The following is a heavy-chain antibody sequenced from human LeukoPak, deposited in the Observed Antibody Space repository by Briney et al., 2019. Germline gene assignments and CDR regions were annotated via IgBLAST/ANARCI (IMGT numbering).Heavy chain of an antibody. Sequence: PSETLSLTCTVSGDSISSSSYYWGWIRQSPGKGLEGIGSIHYSGSTYYNPSLKSRVTISVDTSLKLSSVTAADTAVYYCARTYYYDSSGNYGYNWFDPWGQGTLVTVSS. V-gene: IGHV4-39*01. CDR1: GDSISSSSYY. D-gene: IGHD3-22*01. CDR3: ARTYYYDSSGNYGYNWFDP. CDR2: IHYSGST. J-gene: IGHJ5*02.